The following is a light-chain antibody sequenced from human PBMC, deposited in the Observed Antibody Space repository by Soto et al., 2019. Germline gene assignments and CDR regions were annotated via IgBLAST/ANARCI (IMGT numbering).Light chain of an antibody. CDR3: AAWDDSLNGVV. Sequence: QSVLTQPPSASGTPGQRVTISCSGSSSNIGSNTVNWYQQLPGTAPKVLMYGNNQRPAGVPDRLSGSKSGTSASLAISGLQSEDEADYYCAAWDDSLNGVVFGGGTKVTVL. J-gene: IGLJ2*01. CDR1: SSNIGSNT. CDR2: GNN. V-gene: IGLV1-44*01.